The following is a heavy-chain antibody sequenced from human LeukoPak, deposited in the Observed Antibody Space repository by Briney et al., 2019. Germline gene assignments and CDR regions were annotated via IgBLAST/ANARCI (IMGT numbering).Heavy chain of an antibody. CDR1: GYTFTSYD. D-gene: IGHD6-13*01. V-gene: IGHV1-8*01. CDR2: MNPNSGNT. CDR3: ARDKGHSSSWYGGAFDY. J-gene: IGHJ4*02. Sequence: ASVKVSCKASGYTFTSYDINWVRQATGQGLEWMGWMNPNSGNTGYAQKFQGRVTMTRDTSTSTVYMELSSPRSEDTAVYYCARDKGHSSSWYGGAFDYWGQGTLVTVSS.